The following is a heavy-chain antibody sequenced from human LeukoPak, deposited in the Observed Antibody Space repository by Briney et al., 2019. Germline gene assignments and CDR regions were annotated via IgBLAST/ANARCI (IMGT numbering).Heavy chain of an antibody. CDR3: ARTTTMIRGVIGSGLDV. V-gene: IGHV3-21*06. D-gene: IGHD3-10*01. CDR2: ISTDNYYI. CDR1: GLTFSSYS. Sequence: GGSLRLSCAASGLTFSSYSMDWVSQAPGKGLEWVSSISTDNYYIYYAASLRGRFTISRDNAENSLFLQMNSLTAEDTAIYYCARTTTMIRGVIGSGLDVWGQGTAVTVSS. J-gene: IGHJ6*02.